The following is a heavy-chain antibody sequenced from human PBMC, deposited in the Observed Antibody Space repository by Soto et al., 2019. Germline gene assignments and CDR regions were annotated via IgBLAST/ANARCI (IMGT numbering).Heavy chain of an antibody. CDR1: GFTFSGSA. CDR2: IRSKANSYAT. J-gene: IGHJ4*02. Sequence: GGSLRLSCAASGFTFSGSAMHWVRQASGKGLEWVGRIRSKANSYATAYAASVKGRFTISRDDSKNTAYLQMNSLKTEDTAVYYCTRHPEYSSGWYDSWGQGTLVTVSS. D-gene: IGHD6-19*01. V-gene: IGHV3-73*01. CDR3: TRHPEYSSGWYDS.